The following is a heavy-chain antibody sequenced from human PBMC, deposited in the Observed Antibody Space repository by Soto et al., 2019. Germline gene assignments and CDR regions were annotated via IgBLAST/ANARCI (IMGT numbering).Heavy chain of an antibody. Sequence: ASVKVSCKVSGYTLTELSMHWVRQAPGKGLEWMGGFDPEDGETIYAQKFQGRVTMTEDTSTDTAYMELSSLRSEDTAVYYCATVYCGGDYHRLGGSFDPWGQGTLVTVSS. J-gene: IGHJ5*02. CDR3: ATVYCGGDYHRLGGSFDP. V-gene: IGHV1-24*01. D-gene: IGHD2-21*02. CDR1: GYTLTELS. CDR2: FDPEDGET.